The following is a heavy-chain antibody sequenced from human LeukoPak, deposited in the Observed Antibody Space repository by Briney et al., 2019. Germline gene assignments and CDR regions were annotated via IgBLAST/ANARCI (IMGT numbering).Heavy chain of an antibody. Sequence: GGSLRLSCAASGFTVSSNYMSWVRQAPGKGLEWVSVIYSGGSTYYADSVKGRFTISRDNSRNTLYLQMNSLRAEDTAVYYCAREGIVATITLGYYYYGMDVWGQGTTVTVSS. D-gene: IGHD5-12*01. CDR2: IYSGGST. V-gene: IGHV3-66*01. CDR3: AREGIVATITLGYYYYGMDV. J-gene: IGHJ6*02. CDR1: GFTVSSNY.